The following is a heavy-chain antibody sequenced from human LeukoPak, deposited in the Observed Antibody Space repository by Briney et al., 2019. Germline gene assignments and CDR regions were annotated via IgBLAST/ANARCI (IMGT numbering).Heavy chain of an antibody. V-gene: IGHV1-2*06. CDR2: INPNSGGT. J-gene: IGHJ4*02. D-gene: IGHD2-2*01. Sequence: EASVKVSCKASGYTFTGYYMHWVRQAPGQGLEWMGRINPNSGGTNYAQKFQGRVTMTRDTSISTAYMELSRLRSDDTAVYYCARDPPKGVVVPAANDYWGQGTLVTVSS. CDR1: GYTFTGYY. CDR3: ARDPPKGVVVPAANDY.